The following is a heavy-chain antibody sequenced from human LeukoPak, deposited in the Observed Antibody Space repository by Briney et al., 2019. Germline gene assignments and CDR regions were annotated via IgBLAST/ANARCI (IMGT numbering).Heavy chain of an antibody. J-gene: IGHJ4*02. Sequence: GGSLRLSCAASGFTFSSYGMHWVRQAPGKGLEWVAVISYDGSNKYYADSVKGRFTISRDNSKNTLYLQMNSLRAEDTAVYYCAKDGKYGGYGVFDYWGQGTLLTVSS. CDR1: GFTFSSYG. D-gene: IGHD5-12*01. CDR2: ISYDGSNK. CDR3: AKDGKYGGYGVFDY. V-gene: IGHV3-30*18.